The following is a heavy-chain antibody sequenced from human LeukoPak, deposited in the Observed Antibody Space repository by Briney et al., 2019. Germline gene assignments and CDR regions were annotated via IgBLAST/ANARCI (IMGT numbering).Heavy chain of an antibody. V-gene: IGHV3-48*03. CDR2: ISSSGSTT. CDR3: ARGSTQYSSGWYGLDY. J-gene: IGHJ4*02. D-gene: IGHD6-19*01. CDR1: GFTFSSYE. Sequence: QPGGSLRLSCAASGFTFSSYEMNWVRQAPGKGLEWVSYISSSGSTTYYADSVKGRFTISRDNAKNTLYLQMNSLRAEDTAVYYCARGSTQYSSGWYGLDYRGQGTLVTVSS.